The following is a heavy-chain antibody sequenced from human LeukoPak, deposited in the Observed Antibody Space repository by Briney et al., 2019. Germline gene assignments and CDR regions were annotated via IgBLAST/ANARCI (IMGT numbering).Heavy chain of an antibody. CDR2: INSDGSST. Sequence: GGSLRLSCAASGFTFSSYWMQWVRQAPGKGLVWVSRINSDGSSTTYADSVKGRFTISRDNAKNTLYLQMNSLRAEDTAVYYCARGGSPPEALGDAFDIWGQGTMVTVSS. CDR3: ARGGSPPEALGDAFDI. V-gene: IGHV3-74*01. D-gene: IGHD1-26*01. J-gene: IGHJ3*02. CDR1: GFTFSSYW.